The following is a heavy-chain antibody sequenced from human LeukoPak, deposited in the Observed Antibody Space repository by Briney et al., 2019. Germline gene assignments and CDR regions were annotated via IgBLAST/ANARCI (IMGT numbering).Heavy chain of an antibody. V-gene: IGHV3-66*01. CDR2: IYDGGST. CDR3: ARTLVTAIHLDAFDI. CDR1: GFTVSTNY. D-gene: IGHD2-21*02. J-gene: IGHJ3*02. Sequence: GGSLRLSCAASGFTVSTNYMSWVRQAPGKGLEWVSIIYDGGSTYYADSVRGRFTISRDNSKNTLYLQLNSLRAEDTAVYYCARTLVTAIHLDAFDIWGQGTMVTVSS.